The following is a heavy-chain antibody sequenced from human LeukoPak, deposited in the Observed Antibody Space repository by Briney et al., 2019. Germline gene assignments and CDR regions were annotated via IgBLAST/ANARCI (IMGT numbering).Heavy chain of an antibody. J-gene: IGHJ4*02. CDR2: ISYDGTNT. Sequence: GGSLRLSCAASGFNFRNYALDWVRQAPGKGLEWVAYISYDGTNTDYADSVKGRFTISRDNSKNTLYLQMNSLRTEDTSVYYCASVLSYDVWSPLDNWGQGTLVTVSS. CDR3: ASVLSYDVWSPLDN. D-gene: IGHD3-3*01. V-gene: IGHV3-30*04. CDR1: GFNFRNYA.